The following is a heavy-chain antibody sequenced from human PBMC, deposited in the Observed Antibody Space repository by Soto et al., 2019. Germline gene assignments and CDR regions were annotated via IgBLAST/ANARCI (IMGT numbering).Heavy chain of an antibody. V-gene: IGHV1-3*01. D-gene: IGHD6-13*01. CDR3: ASFYNSCYSLCWFDP. CDR1: GYTFTTYT. Sequence: ASVKVSCKASGYTFTTYTIQWVRQAPGQRLEWMGWINAGNGETKYSQNFQGRVTITRDTSASTAYMELNSLRSEDTAVYYCASFYNSCYSLCWFDPCGQGSLVPVSA. J-gene: IGHJ5*02. CDR2: INAGNGET.